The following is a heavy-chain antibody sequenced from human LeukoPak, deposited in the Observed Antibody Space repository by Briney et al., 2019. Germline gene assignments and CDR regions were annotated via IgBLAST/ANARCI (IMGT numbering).Heavy chain of an antibody. CDR2: ISTFNGNT. V-gene: IGHV1-18*01. CDR1: GYSFTNYG. D-gene: IGHD6-19*01. J-gene: IGHJ3*02. Sequence: ASVKVSCKASGYSFTNYGISWVRQAPGQGLEWMGWISTFNGNTNYAQILQGRVTMTRNTSISTAFMELSSLRSEDTAVYYCARPSSGWYILLGDAFDIWGQGTMVTVSS. CDR3: ARPSSGWYILLGDAFDI.